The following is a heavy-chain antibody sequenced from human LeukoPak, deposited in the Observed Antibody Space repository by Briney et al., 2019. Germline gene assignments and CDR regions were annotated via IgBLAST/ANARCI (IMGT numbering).Heavy chain of an antibody. CDR3: ARGRLGSGSQYDAFDI. V-gene: IGHV1-2*02. CDR1: GYTFTGYY. J-gene: IGHJ3*02. CDR2: INPNSGDT. Sequence: ASVKVSCKASGYTFTGYYMHWVRQAPGQGLEWMGWINPNSGDTNYAQKFQGRVTMTRDASISTAYMELSRLTSDDTAVFYCARGRLGSGSQYDAFDIWGQGTMVTVSS. D-gene: IGHD3-10*01.